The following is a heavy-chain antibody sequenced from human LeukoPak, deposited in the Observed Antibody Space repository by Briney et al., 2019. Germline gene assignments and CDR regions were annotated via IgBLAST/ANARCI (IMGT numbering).Heavy chain of an antibody. V-gene: IGHV1-69*15. CDR2: IIPIFGTA. CDR1: GGTFSSYA. CDR3: QIVVVITQPDY. D-gene: IGHD3-22*01. J-gene: IGHJ4*02. Sequence: SSVKVSCKASGGTFSSYAISWVRQAPGQGLEWMGRIIPIFGTANYAQKFRGRVTITADESTSTAYMELSSLRSEDTAVYYCQIVVVITQPDYWGQGTLVTVSS.